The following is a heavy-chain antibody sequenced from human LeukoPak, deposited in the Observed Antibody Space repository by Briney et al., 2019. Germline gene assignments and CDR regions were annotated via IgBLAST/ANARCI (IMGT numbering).Heavy chain of an antibody. D-gene: IGHD3-22*01. J-gene: IGHJ5*02. CDR1: GYTFTSYG. CDR3: ARVSTMIVVVPGWFDP. Sequence: ASVKVSCKASGYTFTSYGISWVRQAPGQGLEWMGWISAYNGNTNYAQKLQGRVTMTTDTSTSTAYMELRSLRSDDTAVYYCARVSTMIVVVPGWFDPWGQGTLVTVSS. CDR2: ISAYNGNT. V-gene: IGHV1-18*01.